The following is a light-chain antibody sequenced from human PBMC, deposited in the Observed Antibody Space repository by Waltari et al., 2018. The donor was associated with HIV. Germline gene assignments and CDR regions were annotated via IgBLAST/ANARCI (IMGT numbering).Light chain of an antibody. CDR2: AND. J-gene: IGLJ2*01. V-gene: IGLV1-47*01. Sequence: QSVLTQPPSASGTPGQRVTISCSGSSSNIGRNYVYWYQQLPGTAPKLFIYANDRRHSGVPDRFSGSRSGTSASLAISGLRSEDEGDYYCATWDDSLNGRIFGGGTKLTV. CDR1: SSNIGRNY. CDR3: ATWDDSLNGRI.